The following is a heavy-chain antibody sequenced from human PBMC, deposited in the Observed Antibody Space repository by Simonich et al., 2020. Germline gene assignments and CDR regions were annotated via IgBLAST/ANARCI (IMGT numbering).Heavy chain of an antibody. J-gene: IGHJ6*02. CDR3: ARDFRLQLVEIGTYYYYGMDV. V-gene: IGHV3-48*03. D-gene: IGHD6-6*01. CDR1: GFTFSSYE. Sequence: EVQLVESGGGLVQPGGSLRLSCAASGFTFSSYEMNWVRQAPGKGLEWVSYISSSGSNLYYEDSVKGRFTISRDNAKNSLYLQMNSLRAEDTAVYYCARDFRLQLVEIGTYYYYGMDVWGQGTTVTVSS. CDR2: ISSSGSNL.